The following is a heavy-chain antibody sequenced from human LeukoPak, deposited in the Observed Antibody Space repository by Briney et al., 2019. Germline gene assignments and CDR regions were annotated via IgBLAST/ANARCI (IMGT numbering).Heavy chain of an antibody. CDR3: ARGDYYGSGSYFP. Sequence: ASVKVSCKASGYTFTSYYMHWVRQAPGQGLEWMGLINPTGGSTGYAQKFQGRVTMTRDTSTSTVYMGLSSLRSEDTAVYYCARGDYYGSGSYFPWGQGTLVTVSS. CDR1: GYTFTSYY. CDR2: INPTGGST. J-gene: IGHJ5*02. V-gene: IGHV1-46*01. D-gene: IGHD3-10*01.